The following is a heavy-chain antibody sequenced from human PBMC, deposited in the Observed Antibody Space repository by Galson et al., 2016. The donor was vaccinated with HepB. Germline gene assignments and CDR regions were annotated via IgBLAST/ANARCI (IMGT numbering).Heavy chain of an antibody. J-gene: IGHJ6*02. Sequence: SLRLSCAASGFTVSSNYINWVRQAPGKGLEWVALVWYDGNNKYYADSVKGRFTISRDNSKKMLFLQMNSLTAEDTAVYYCARDRAGDRADFSGLDLWGHGTTVTVSS. D-gene: IGHD7-27*01. CDR1: GFTVSSNY. V-gene: IGHV3-33*08. CDR3: ARDRAGDRADFSGLDL. CDR2: VWYDGNNK.